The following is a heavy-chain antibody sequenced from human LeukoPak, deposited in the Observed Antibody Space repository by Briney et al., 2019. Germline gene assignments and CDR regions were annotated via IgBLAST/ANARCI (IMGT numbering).Heavy chain of an antibody. CDR1: GFTFSSYA. J-gene: IGHJ4*02. CDR3: AKTRERDY. V-gene: IGHV3-23*01. CDR2: ISGSGGST. D-gene: IGHD1-26*01. Sequence: AGGSLRLSCAASGFTFSSYAMSWVRQAPGKGLEWVSAISGSGGSTYYADSVKGRFTISRDNAENSLYLQMNSLRDEDTVVYYCAKTRERDYWGRGTLVTVSS.